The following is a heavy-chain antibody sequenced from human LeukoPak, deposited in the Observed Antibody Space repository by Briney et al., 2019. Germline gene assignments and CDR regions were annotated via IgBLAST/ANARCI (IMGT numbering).Heavy chain of an antibody. Sequence: GGSLRLSGAASGFTFSDYYMSWIRQAPGKGLEWVSYISSSGSTIYYADPVKGRFTISRDNAKNSLYLQMNSLRAEDTAVYYCAREPAAGYCSSTSCLNWFDPWGQGTLVTVSS. J-gene: IGHJ5*02. V-gene: IGHV3-11*01. CDR2: ISSSGSTI. CDR3: AREPAAGYCSSTSCLNWFDP. D-gene: IGHD2-2*01. CDR1: GFTFSDYY.